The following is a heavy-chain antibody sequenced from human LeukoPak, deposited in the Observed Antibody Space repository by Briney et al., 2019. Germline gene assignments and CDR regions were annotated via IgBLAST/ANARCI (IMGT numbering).Heavy chain of an antibody. V-gene: IGHV3-48*04. CDR2: ISSSSSTI. D-gene: IGHD2-15*01. CDR1: GFTFSSYS. J-gene: IGHJ6*02. CDR3: ARDTRAGSWSPYYYYGMDV. Sequence: GGSLRLSCAASGFTFSSYSMNWVRQAPGKGLEWVSYISSSSSTIYYADSVKGRFTISRDNAKNSLYLQMNSLRAKDTAVYYCARDTRAGSWSPYYYYGMDVWGQGTTVTVSS.